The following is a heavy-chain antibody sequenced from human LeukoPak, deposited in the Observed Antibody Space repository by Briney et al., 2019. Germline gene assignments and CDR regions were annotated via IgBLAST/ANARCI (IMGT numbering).Heavy chain of an antibody. CDR2: INPNSGGT. J-gene: IGHJ3*02. V-gene: IGHV1-2*02. Sequence: GASVKVSCKASGYTFTGYYMHWVRQAPGQGLEWMGWINPNSGGTNYAQKFQGRVTMTRDTSISTAYMELSRLRSDDTAVYYCARGLIWSGLRVIAVAGIDAFDIWGQGTMVTVSS. CDR3: ARGLIWSGLRVIAVAGIDAFDI. CDR1: GYTFTGYY. D-gene: IGHD6-19*01.